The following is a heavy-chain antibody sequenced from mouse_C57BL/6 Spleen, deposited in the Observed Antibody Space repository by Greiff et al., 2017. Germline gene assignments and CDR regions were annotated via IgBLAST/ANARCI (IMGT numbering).Heavy chain of an antibody. CDR1: GYTFTSYW. Sequence: QVQLKQPGAELVRPGTSVKLSCKASGYTFTSYWMHWVKQRPGQGLEWIGVIDPSDSYTNYNQKFKGKATLTVDTSSSTAYMQLSSLTSEDSAVYYCARDITTVVARYFDVWGTGTTVTVSS. J-gene: IGHJ1*03. V-gene: IGHV1-59*01. D-gene: IGHD1-1*01. CDR3: ARDITTVVARYFDV. CDR2: IDPSDSYT.